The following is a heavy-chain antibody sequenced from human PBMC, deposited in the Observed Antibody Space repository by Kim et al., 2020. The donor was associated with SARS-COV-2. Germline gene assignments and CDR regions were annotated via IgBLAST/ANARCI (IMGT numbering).Heavy chain of an antibody. CDR3: ARDHLEDIVVVPAAKWVAFDI. D-gene: IGHD2-2*01. CDR1: DYTFTSYG. Sequence: ASVKVSCKASDYTFTSYGISWVRQAPGQGLEWMGWISAYNGNTNYAQKLQGRVTMTTDTSTSTAYMELRSLRSDDTAVYYCARDHLEDIVVVPAAKWVAFDIWGQGTMVTVSS. CDR2: ISAYNGNT. J-gene: IGHJ3*02. V-gene: IGHV1-18*01.